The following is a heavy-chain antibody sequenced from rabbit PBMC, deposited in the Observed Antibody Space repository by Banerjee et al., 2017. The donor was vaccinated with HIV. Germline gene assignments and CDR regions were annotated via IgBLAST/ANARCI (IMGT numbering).Heavy chain of an antibody. CDR2: MDAGSSGST. V-gene: IGHV1S45*01. CDR3: VRAGVYAGSSSYTGFDFNL. J-gene: IGHJ4*01. D-gene: IGHD8-1*01. CDR1: GFTLSSYW. Sequence: QEQLEESGGDLVKPEGSLTLTCTASGFTLSSYWICWVRQAPGKGLEWIACMDAGSSGSTNYASWAKGRFTISRSTSLNTVDLQMTSLTAADTATYFCVRAGVYAGSSSYTGFDFNLWGPGTLVTVS.